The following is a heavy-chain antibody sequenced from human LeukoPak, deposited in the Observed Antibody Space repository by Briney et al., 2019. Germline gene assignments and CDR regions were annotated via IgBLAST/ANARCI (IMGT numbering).Heavy chain of an antibody. Sequence: PSQTLSLTCTVSGGSISSSSYYWGWIRQPPGKGLEWIGSIYYSGSTYYNPSLKSRVTISVDTSKNQFSLKLSSVTAADTAVYYCARHVIRSSGNFDYWGQGTLVTVSS. CDR3: ARHVIRSSGNFDY. CDR2: IYYSGST. V-gene: IGHV4-39*01. CDR1: GGSISSSSYY. J-gene: IGHJ4*02. D-gene: IGHD6-19*01.